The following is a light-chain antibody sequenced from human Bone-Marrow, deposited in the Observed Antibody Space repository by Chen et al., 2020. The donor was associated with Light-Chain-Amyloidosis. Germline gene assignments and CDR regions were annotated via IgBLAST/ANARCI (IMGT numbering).Light chain of an antibody. CDR1: DLPTKY. Sequence: SYELTQPPSVSVSPGQTARITCSGDDLPTKYAYWYQQKPGPAPVLGIHRDTERPSGISERFSGSSSGTTATVTISGVQAEDEADYHCQSADSSGTYEVIFGGGTKLTVL. V-gene: IGLV3-25*03. J-gene: IGLJ2*01. CDR3: QSADSSGTYEVI. CDR2: RDT.